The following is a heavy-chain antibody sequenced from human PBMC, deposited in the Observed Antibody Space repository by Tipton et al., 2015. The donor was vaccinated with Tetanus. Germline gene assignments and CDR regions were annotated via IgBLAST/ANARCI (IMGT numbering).Heavy chain of an antibody. CDR1: GYSFSSYY. CDR3: ARRRSNTNLFFWFGP. Sequence: VQLVQSGAEVKKPGESLKISCEASGYSFSSYYIAWVRQMHGGGLEWIGFIHPGNSDTSYSPSFQGRFTISADTSINTAYLQWTSLTDSDTSVYYCARRRSNTNLFFWFGPWGQGSPVIVSS. CDR2: IHPGNSDT. D-gene: IGHD3-3*01. V-gene: IGHV5-51*01. J-gene: IGHJ5*02.